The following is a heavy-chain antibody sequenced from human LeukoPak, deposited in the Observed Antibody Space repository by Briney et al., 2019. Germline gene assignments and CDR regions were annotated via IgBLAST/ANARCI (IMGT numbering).Heavy chain of an antibody. D-gene: IGHD3-22*01. CDR1: GGSFSGYY. Sequence: PSETLSLTCAVYGGSFSGYYWSWIRQHPGKGLEWIGHIYYSGSTDYNPSLKSRVTISVDTSKNQFSLKLSSVTAADTAMYYCARASTYDSSGSTRFDYWGQGTLVTVSS. CDR3: ARASTYDSSGSTRFDY. J-gene: IGHJ4*02. CDR2: IYYSGST. V-gene: IGHV4-34*09.